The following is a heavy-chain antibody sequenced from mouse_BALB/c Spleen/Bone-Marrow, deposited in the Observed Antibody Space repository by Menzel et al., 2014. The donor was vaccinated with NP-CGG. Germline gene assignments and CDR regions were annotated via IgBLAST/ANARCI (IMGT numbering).Heavy chain of an antibody. Sequence: QVHVKQSGAELVRPGASVKLSCKASGYTFTSYWINWVKQRPGQGLEWIGNIYPSDSYTNYNQKFKDKATSTVDISSSTAYMQLSSPTSEDSAVYYCTRTYDYDEGGFDYWGQGTTLTVSS. J-gene: IGHJ2*01. CDR2: IYPSDSYT. V-gene: IGHV1-69*02. D-gene: IGHD2-4*01. CDR3: TRTYDYDEGGFDY. CDR1: GYTFTSYW.